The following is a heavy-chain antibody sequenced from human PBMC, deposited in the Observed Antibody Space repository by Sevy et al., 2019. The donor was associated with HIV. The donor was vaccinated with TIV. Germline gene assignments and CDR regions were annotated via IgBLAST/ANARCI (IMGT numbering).Heavy chain of an antibody. D-gene: IGHD2-2*01. Sequence: ASVKVSCKASGCTFTGYYMHWVRQATGQGLEWMGWINPNSGGTNYALKFQGRVTMTRDTSISTAYMELSRLRSDDTAVYYCARGDCSSTSSYYYYGMDVWGHGTTVTVSS. J-gene: IGHJ6*02. CDR1: GCTFTGYY. CDR3: ARGDCSSTSSYYYYGMDV. CDR2: INPNSGGT. V-gene: IGHV1-2*02.